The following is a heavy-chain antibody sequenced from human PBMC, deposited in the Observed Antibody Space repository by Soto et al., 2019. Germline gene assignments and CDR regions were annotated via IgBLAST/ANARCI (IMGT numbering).Heavy chain of an antibody. CDR3: ARAPANVLGHYYYGMDV. CDR1: GGSISTNY. D-gene: IGHD2-2*01. V-gene: IGHV4-59*01. CDR2: IYSSGST. Sequence: SETLSLTCHVSGGSISTNYWTWIRLPPGKGPEWIGYIYSSGSTNYNPSLRGRVTLSVDASKNQVSRKLSSVTAADTAVYYCARAPANVLGHYYYGMDVWGHGTTVTVSS. J-gene: IGHJ6*02.